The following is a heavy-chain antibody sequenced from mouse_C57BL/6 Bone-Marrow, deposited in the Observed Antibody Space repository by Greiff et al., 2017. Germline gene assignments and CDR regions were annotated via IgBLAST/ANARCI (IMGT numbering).Heavy chain of an antibody. D-gene: IGHD3-3*01. Sequence: EVQLVESGGGLVQPGGSLKLSCAASGFTFSDYWMAWVRPSPEKGLEWVALIRNKANNHATYYAESVKGRFTISRDDSKSSVYLHMNSLRPEDTGVYYCTGWERVRCADWGQGTLVTVSA. CDR3: TGWERVRCAD. CDR1: GFTFSDYW. V-gene: IGHV6-6*01. CDR2: IRNKANNHAT. J-gene: IGHJ3*01.